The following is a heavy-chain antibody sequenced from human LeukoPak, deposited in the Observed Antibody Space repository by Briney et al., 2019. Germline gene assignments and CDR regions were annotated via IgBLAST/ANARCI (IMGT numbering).Heavy chain of an antibody. Sequence: PGGSLRLSCAASGFTFSSYWMSWVRQAPGKGLEWVANIKQDGSEKYYVDSVKGRFTISRDNAKNSLYLQMNSLRAEDTAVYYCARAPSKYYDFWSGYYTGHYYYMDVWGKGTTVTVSS. CDR3: ARAPSKYYDFWSGYYTGHYYYMDV. CDR2: IKQDGSEK. J-gene: IGHJ6*03. V-gene: IGHV3-7*01. D-gene: IGHD3-3*01. CDR1: GFTFSSYW.